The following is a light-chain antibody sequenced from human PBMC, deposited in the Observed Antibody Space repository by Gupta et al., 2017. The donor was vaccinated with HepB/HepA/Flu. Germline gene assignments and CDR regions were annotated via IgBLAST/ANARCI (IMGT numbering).Light chain of an antibody. CDR3: VQGTHWPT. CDR2: QFS. J-gene: IGKJ4*01. CDR1: QSLVFSDGNTF. V-gene: IGKV2-30*01. Sequence: DVVLTQSPLSLPVTLGQPASIFCRSSQSLVFSDGNTFLHWFQQRPGQSPRRLLYQFSMRDSGVPERFSGSGSGTDCTLRISRVEAEDVAIYYCVQGTHWPTFGGGTKVEIK.